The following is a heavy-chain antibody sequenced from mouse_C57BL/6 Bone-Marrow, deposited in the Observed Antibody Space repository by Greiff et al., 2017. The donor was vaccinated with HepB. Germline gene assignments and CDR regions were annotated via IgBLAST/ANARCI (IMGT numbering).Heavy chain of an antibody. CDR3: ARPNWDGGYFDV. CDR1: GFTFSDYG. CDR2: ISNLAYSI. D-gene: IGHD4-1*02. Sequence: DVKLQESGGGLVQPGGSLKLSCAASGFTFSDYGMAWVRQAPRKGPEWVAFISNLAYSIYYADTVTGRFTISRENAKNTLYLEMSSLRSEDTAMYYCARPNWDGGYFDVWGTGTTVTVSS. V-gene: IGHV5-15*01. J-gene: IGHJ1*03.